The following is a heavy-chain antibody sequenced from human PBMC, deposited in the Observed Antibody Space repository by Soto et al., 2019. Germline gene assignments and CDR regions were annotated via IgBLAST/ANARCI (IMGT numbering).Heavy chain of an antibody. CDR1: GFTFSSYA. CDR3: ARESDH. J-gene: IGHJ4*02. Sequence: EVRLLESGGGLVQPGGSLRLSCAASGFTFSSYAMNWVRQAPGKGLEWVSTISGSGGGTYYADSMKGRFTISRDNSKNTLYLQMYSLRVEDTAVYYCARESDHWGQGTLVTVSS. V-gene: IGHV3-23*01. CDR2: ISGSGGGT.